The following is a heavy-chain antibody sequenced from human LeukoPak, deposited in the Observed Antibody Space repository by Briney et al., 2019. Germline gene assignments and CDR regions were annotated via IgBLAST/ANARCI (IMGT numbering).Heavy chain of an antibody. CDR2: IIPIFGTA. CDR1: GGTFSSYA. V-gene: IGHV1-69*13. CDR3: ARTGYPPLSPRGQWIQLWSV. D-gene: IGHD5-18*01. J-gene: IGHJ6*02. Sequence: ASVKVSCKASGGTFSSYAISWVRQAPGRGLEWMGGIIPIFGTANYAQKFQGRVTITADESTSTAYMELSSLRSEDTAVYYCARTGYPPLSPRGQWIQLWSVWGQGTTVTVSS.